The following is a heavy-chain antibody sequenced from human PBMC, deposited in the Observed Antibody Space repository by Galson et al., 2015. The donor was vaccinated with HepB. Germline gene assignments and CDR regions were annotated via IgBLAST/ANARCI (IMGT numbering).Heavy chain of an antibody. J-gene: IGHJ4*02. V-gene: IGHV4-34*01. CDR3: SRTHRGLWGSYRYASLYYFDY. CDR2: INHSGST. CDR1: GGSFSGYY. Sequence: SETLSLTCAVYGGSFSGYYWSWIRQPPGKGLEWIGEINHSGSTNYNPSLKSRVTISVDTSKNQFSLKLSSVTAADTAVYYCSRTHRGLWGSYRYASLYYFDYWGQGTLVTVSS. D-gene: IGHD3-16*02.